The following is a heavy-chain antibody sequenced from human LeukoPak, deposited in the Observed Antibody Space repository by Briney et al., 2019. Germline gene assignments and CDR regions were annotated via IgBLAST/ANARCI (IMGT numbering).Heavy chain of an antibody. V-gene: IGHV3-74*01. CDR1: GFTFSSYR. D-gene: IGHD3-22*01. Sequence: GGSLRLSCAASGFTFSSYRMHWVRQAPGKGLVWVSRINSDGSSTTYADSVEGRFTVSRDNAKNTLYLQMNSLRAEDTAVYYCARVWDSSGYDPGYWGQGTLVTVSS. CDR2: INSDGSST. J-gene: IGHJ4*02. CDR3: ARVWDSSGYDPGY.